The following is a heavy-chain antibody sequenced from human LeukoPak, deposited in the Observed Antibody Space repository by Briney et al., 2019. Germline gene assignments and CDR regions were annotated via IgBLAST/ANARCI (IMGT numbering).Heavy chain of an antibody. CDR2: ISGSGGST. CDR1: GFTFSSYA. V-gene: IGHV3-23*01. CDR3: ARASVGAALYYFDY. Sequence: GGSLRLSCAASGFTFSSYAMSWVRQAPGKGLEWVSAISGSGGSTYYADSVKGRFTISRDNSKNTLYLQMNSLRAEDTAVYYCARASVGAALYYFDYWGQGTLSPSPQ. D-gene: IGHD2-15*01. J-gene: IGHJ4*02.